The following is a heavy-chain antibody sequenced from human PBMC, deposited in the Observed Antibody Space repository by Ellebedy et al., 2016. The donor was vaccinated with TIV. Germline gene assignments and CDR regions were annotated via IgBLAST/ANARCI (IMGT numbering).Heavy chain of an antibody. Sequence: GGSLRLXCAASGFSLSDYYMSWIRQAPGKGLEWVAYISDWSHTIHYADSVKGRFTISRDSSKNTLYLKMNNLGPEDTAVYYSARMAYGSGMGGGSLDYWGQGTLVTVSS. J-gene: IGHJ4*02. CDR2: ISDWSHTI. V-gene: IGHV3-11*04. CDR1: GFSLSDYY. D-gene: IGHD3-10*01. CDR3: ARMAYGSGMGGGSLDY.